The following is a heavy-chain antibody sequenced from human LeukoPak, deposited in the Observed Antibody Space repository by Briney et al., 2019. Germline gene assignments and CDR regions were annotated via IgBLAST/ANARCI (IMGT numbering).Heavy chain of an antibody. V-gene: IGHV1-69*05. D-gene: IGHD3-10*01. J-gene: IGHJ4*02. Sequence: SSVKVSCKASGGTFSNYSIIWVRQAPGQGLEWMGGIIPIFGTANYAQKFQGRVTITTDESTSTAYMELSSLRSEDTAVYYCASSTSGSYYNGGFRENDYWGQGTLVTVSS. CDR2: IIPIFGTA. CDR3: ASSTSGSYYNGGFRENDY. CDR1: GGTFSNYS.